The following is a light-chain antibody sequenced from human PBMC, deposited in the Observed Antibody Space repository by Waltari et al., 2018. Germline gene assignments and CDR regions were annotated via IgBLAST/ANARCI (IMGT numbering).Light chain of an antibody. V-gene: IGLV1-44*01. CDR1: RSNIGSNS. Sequence: QSVLTQPPSASGTPGQRVAISCSGTRSNIGSNSVHWYQQLPGTAPKLPTHSNNQRPSGVPDRFSGSKSGTAASLASSGLQSEDEAHYYCAAWDASLNGWVFGGGTKLTVL. CDR2: SNN. CDR3: AAWDASLNGWV. J-gene: IGLJ3*02.